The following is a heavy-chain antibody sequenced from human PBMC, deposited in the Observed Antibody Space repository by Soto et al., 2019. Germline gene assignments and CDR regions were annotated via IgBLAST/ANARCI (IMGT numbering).Heavy chain of an antibody. CDR1: GGSVTNSSYY. CDR2: VYYRGRS. V-gene: IGHV4-39*01. D-gene: IGHD4-17*01. CDR3: VSQRTTVPTQAYFDY. J-gene: IGHJ4*02. Sequence: SETLSLTCTVSGGSVTNSSYYWGWIRQSPGKGLEWIGSVYYRGRSYSKSSVKSRVTISVDTSKNRFSLSLNSVTASDTAVYFCVSQRTTVPTQAYFDYWGQGALVTFSS.